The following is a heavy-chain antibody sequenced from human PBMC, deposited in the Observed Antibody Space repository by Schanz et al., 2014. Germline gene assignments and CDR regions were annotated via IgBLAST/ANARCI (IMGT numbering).Heavy chain of an antibody. J-gene: IGHJ6*02. V-gene: IGHV1-46*01. D-gene: IGHD1-26*01. CDR1: GYTFIDYY. CDR2: INPSGGST. CDR3: ARDPYSASYFPSPPLYGLDV. Sequence: QVQLVQSGAEVKKPGASVKVSCKASGYTFIDYYMHWVRQAPGQGLEWMATINPSGGSTSFAQKFQGRVTMTSATSTSTVNMELTSLRSEDTAVYYCARDPYSASYFPSPPLYGLDVWGQGTTVTVSS.